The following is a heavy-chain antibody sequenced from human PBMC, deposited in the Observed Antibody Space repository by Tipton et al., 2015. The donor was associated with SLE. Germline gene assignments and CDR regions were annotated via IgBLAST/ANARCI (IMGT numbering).Heavy chain of an antibody. CDR2: ISYDGSNK. CDR3: ARDLNDYSNDYYYYGMDV. D-gene: IGHD4-11*01. CDR1: GFTFSSYA. Sequence: SLRLSCAASGFTFSSYAMHWVRQAPGKGLEWVAVISYDGSNKYYADSVKGRFTISRDNSKNTLYLQMNSLRAEDTAVYYCARDLNDYSNDYYYYGMDVWGQGTTVTVSS. V-gene: IGHV3-30*04. J-gene: IGHJ6*02.